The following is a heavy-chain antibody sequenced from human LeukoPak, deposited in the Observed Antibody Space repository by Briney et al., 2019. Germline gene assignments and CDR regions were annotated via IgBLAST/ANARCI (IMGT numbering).Heavy chain of an antibody. J-gene: IGHJ4*02. CDR1: GFTFSSYA. CDR3: ARGPYSSGYYFDY. D-gene: IGHD3-22*01. V-gene: IGHV3-30-3*01. CDR2: ISYDGSNK. Sequence: GGSLRLSCAASGFTFSSYAMHWVRQAPGKGLEWVAVISYDGSNKYYADSVKGRFTISRDNSKNTLYLQMNSLRAEDTAVYYCARGPYSSGYYFDYWGQGTLVTVSS.